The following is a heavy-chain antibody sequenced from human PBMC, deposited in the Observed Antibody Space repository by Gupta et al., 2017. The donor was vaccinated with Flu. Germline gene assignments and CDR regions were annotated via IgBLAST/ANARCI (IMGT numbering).Heavy chain of an antibody. CDR3: ARGPNTAAFDI. CDR2: INPKNADT. Sequence: WLRKAPGKGLEWMGWINPKNADTRYAQRFQGRVTMTRDTSISTTYMELDRLRSDDTAVYYCARGPNTAAFDIWGQGTMVTVSS. V-gene: IGHV1-2*02. J-gene: IGHJ3*02.